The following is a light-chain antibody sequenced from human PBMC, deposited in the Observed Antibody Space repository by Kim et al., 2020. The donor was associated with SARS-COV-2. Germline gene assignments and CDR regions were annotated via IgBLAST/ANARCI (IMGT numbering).Light chain of an antibody. J-gene: IGKJ2*01. V-gene: IGKV3-11*01. Sequence: SLSPGERATLSRGTSQSVSSYLAWNQQKPGQAPRLLIYDASNRATGIPARFSGSGSGTDFTLTISSLEPEDFAVYYCQQRSNWPVTFGQGTRLEI. CDR1: QSVSSY. CDR3: QQRSNWPVT. CDR2: DAS.